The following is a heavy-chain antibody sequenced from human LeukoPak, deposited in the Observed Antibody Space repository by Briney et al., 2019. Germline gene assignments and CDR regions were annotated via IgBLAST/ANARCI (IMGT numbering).Heavy chain of an antibody. D-gene: IGHD3-10*01. V-gene: IGHV3-21*01. CDR2: ISGTSSYI. CDR1: GFSFSSYS. Sequence: GGSLRLSCATSGFSFSSYSMNWVRQAPGKGLEWVSFISGTSSYIYYADSVKGRFTISRDNAKNSLYLQMNSLRAEDTAVYYCARGEYGSGSYHIDYWGQGTLVTVSS. CDR3: ARGEYGSGSYHIDY. J-gene: IGHJ4*02.